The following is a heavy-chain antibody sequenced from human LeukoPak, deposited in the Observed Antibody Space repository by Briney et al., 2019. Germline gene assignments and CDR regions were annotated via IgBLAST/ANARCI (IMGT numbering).Heavy chain of an antibody. CDR1: GYTFTSYD. CDR3: ARGVQYYYYYGMDV. CDR2: MNPNSGNT. Sequence: APVKVSCKASGYTFTSYDINWVRQATGQGLEWMGWMNPNSGNTGYAQKFQGRVTMTRNTSISTAYMELSSLRSEDTAVYYCARGVQYYYYYGMDVWAKGPRSPSP. V-gene: IGHV1-8*01. J-gene: IGHJ6*02.